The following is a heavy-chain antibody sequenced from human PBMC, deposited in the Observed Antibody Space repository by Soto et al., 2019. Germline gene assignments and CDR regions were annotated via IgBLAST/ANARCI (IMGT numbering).Heavy chain of an antibody. Sequence: QVQLVESGGGVVQPRRSLRLSCAASGFTFSTYGMHWVRQPPGKGLEWVAVISSDGSNEYYADPVKGRFTISRDNSKNTLYLRMNSLRVEDTAVYYCAKTITTYSGDSRGRGALVDYWGQGTLVTVSS. CDR3: AKTITTYSGDSRGRGALVDY. D-gene: IGHD3-22*01. CDR1: GFTFSTYG. CDR2: ISSDGSNE. J-gene: IGHJ4*02. V-gene: IGHV3-30*18.